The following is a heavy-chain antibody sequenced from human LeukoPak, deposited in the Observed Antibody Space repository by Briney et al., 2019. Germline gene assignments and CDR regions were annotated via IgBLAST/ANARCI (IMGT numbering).Heavy chain of an antibody. J-gene: IGHJ2*01. CDR2: IYYSGST. Sequence: SETLSLTCTVSGGSISSYYWSWIRQPPGKGLEWIGYIYYSGSTNYNPSLKSRVTISVDTSKNQFSLKLSSVTAAGTAVYYCARDQLAAAETWYFDLWGRGTLVTVSS. D-gene: IGHD6-13*01. V-gene: IGHV4-59*01. CDR1: GGSISSYY. CDR3: ARDQLAAAETWYFDL.